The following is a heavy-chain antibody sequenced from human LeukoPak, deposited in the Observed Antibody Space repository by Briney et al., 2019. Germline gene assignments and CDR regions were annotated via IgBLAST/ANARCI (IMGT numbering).Heavy chain of an antibody. D-gene: IGHD3-3*01. V-gene: IGHV1-69*05. CDR3: ASNARITIFGVVYYMDV. J-gene: IGHJ6*03. CDR2: IIPIFGTA. CDR1: GGTFSSYA. Sequence: GASVKVSCKASGGTFSSYAISWVRQAPGQGLEWMGGIIPIFGTANYAQKFQGRVTITTDESTSTAYMELSSLRSEDTAVYYCASNARITIFGVVYYMDVWGKGTTVTVSS.